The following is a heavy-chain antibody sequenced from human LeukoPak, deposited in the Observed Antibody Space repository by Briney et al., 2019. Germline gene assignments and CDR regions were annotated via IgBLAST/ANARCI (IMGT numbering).Heavy chain of an antibody. CDR1: GFTFSNYW. CDR2: MNQDGSGK. D-gene: IGHD2-15*01. CDR3: ARGEVVAAANYYYYYMDV. Sequence: GSLRLSCAASGFTFSNYWMTWVRQAPGKGLEWVANMNQDGSGKYYVDSVKGRFAISRDNAKNSLYLQMNNLRVEDTAVYYCARGEVVAAANYYYYYMDVWGKGTTVTVSS. V-gene: IGHV3-7*01. J-gene: IGHJ6*03.